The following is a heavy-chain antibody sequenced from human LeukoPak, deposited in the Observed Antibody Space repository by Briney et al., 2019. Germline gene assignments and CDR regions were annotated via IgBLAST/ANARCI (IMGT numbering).Heavy chain of an antibody. V-gene: IGHV3-48*02. CDR2: IGYSSIPI. CDR3: ASAGSNTQSWWFAY. Sequence: GGSLRLSCAASGFTFSTYSMTWVRQAPGKGLEWVSYIGYSSIPIYYADSVRGRFTVSRDNAKNSQYLQMNSLRDEDTAVYYCASAGSNTQSWWFAYWSQGVLVTVSS. CDR1: GFTFSTYS. D-gene: IGHD2-15*01. J-gene: IGHJ4*02.